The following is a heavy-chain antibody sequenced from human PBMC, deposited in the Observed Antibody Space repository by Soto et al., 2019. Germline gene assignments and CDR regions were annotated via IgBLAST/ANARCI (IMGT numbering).Heavy chain of an antibody. Sequence: ASVKVSCKASGYTFTSYYMRWVRQAPGQGLEWMGIINPSGGSTSYAQKFQGRVTMTRDTSTSTVYMELSSLRSEDTAVYYCARDKRVLYSSGWYYYGMDVWGQGTTVTVS. CDR3: ARDKRVLYSSGWYYYGMDV. V-gene: IGHV1-46*01. J-gene: IGHJ6*02. CDR1: GYTFTSYY. D-gene: IGHD6-19*01. CDR2: INPSGGST.